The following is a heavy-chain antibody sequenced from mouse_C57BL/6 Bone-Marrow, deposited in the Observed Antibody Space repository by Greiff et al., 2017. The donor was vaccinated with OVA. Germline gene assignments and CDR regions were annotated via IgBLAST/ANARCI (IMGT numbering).Heavy chain of an antibody. CDR2: LNPGSGGT. CDR1: GYAFTNYL. Sequence: QVQLQQSGAELVRPGTSVKVSCKASGYAFTNYLIEWVKQRPGQGLEWIGVLNPGSGGTNYNETFKGTATLTADKSSSTAYMQLSSLTSEDSAVYFCARDVYYGNYDYWGQGTTLTGSS. V-gene: IGHV1-54*01. J-gene: IGHJ2*01. D-gene: IGHD2-1*01. CDR3: ARDVYYGNYDY.